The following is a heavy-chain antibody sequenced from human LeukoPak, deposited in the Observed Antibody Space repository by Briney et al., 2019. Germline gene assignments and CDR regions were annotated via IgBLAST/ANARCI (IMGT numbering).Heavy chain of an antibody. J-gene: IGHJ6*02. D-gene: IGHD3-3*01. Sequence: GGSLRLSCAASVFTLSSSSMSWVRQARWKGLEWVSTISSSGGSTSYADSVKGRFTLSRDNSRNTLYLQMNSLRAEDTAVYYCAKDPYDFWSSMDVWGQGTTVTVSS. CDR1: VFTLSSSS. CDR3: AKDPYDFWSSMDV. V-gene: IGHV3-23*01. CDR2: ISSSGGST.